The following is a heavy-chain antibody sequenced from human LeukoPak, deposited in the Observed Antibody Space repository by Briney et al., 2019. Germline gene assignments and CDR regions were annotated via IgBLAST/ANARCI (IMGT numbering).Heavy chain of an antibody. D-gene: IGHD3-22*01. V-gene: IGHV3-53*01. CDR3: AKGWSAVVITVFDY. CDR2: LYSGGDI. J-gene: IGHJ4*02. Sequence: GGSLRLSCAVSGFIISTNYMSWVRQAPGKGLEWVSILYSGGDIYYADFVKGRFTISRDNSKNTLYLQMNSLRAEDTAVYYCAKGWSAVVITVFDYWGQGTLVTVSS. CDR1: GFIISTNY.